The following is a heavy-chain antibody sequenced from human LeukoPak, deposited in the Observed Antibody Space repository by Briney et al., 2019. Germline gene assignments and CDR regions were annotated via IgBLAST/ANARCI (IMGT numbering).Heavy chain of an antibody. Sequence: GGSLRLSCAASGFTFTTYWMSWVRQAPGKGLGWVASINQDGTEKYYVDSVKGRFTISRDYAKKSLFLQMNSLRAEDTAVYYCAELGITMIGGVWGKGTTVTISS. D-gene: IGHD3-10*02. CDR3: AELGITMIGGV. J-gene: IGHJ6*04. V-gene: IGHV3-7*01. CDR2: INQDGTEK. CDR1: GFTFTTYW.